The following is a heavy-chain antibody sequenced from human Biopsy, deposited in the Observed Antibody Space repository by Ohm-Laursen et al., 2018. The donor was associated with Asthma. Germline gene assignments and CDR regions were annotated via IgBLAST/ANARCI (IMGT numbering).Heavy chain of an antibody. J-gene: IGHJ4*02. V-gene: IGHV3-33*05. D-gene: IGHD3-16*01. Sequence: SLRLSCAASGFSFSKYGIHWVRQAPGKGLEWVAVMSFDGRQTYYADSVKGRFTISRDNAKNSLHLQMNSLRAEDTAIYYCARDIAFGGVHDFWGQGTLVAVSS. CDR2: MSFDGRQT. CDR3: ARDIAFGGVHDF. CDR1: GFSFSKYG.